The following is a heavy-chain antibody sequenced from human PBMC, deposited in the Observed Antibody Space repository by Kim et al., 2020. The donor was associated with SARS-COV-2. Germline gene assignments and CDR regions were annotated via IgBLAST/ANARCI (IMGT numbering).Heavy chain of an antibody. CDR1: GFTFSSYS. V-gene: IGHV3-48*04. CDR3: ARMGVGATGDSYYYYGMDV. CDR2: ISSSSSTI. J-gene: IGHJ6*02. Sequence: GGSLRLSCAASGFTFSSYSMNWVRQAPGKGLEWVSYISSSSSTIYYADSVKGRFTISRDNAKNSLYLQMNSLRAEDTAVYYCARMGVGATGDSYYYYGMDVWGQGTTVTVSS. D-gene: IGHD1-26*01.